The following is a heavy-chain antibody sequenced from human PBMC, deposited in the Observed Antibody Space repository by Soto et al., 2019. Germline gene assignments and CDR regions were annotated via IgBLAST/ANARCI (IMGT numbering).Heavy chain of an antibody. CDR2: INHSGST. Sequence: SETLSLTCAVYGGSFSGYYWSWIRQPPGKGLEWIGEINHSGSTNYNPSLKSRVTISVDTSKNQFSLKLSSVTAADTAVYYCAATPLRGVVPAAILSTYYYYYGMDVWGQGTTVTVSS. CDR3: AATPLRGVVPAAILSTYYYYYGMDV. J-gene: IGHJ6*02. V-gene: IGHV4-34*01. CDR1: GGSFSGYY. D-gene: IGHD2-2*02.